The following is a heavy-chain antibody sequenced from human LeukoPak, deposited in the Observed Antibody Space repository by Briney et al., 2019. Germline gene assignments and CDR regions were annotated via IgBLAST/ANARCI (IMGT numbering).Heavy chain of an antibody. J-gene: IGHJ5*02. V-gene: IGHV3-30*04. D-gene: IGHD1-1*01. CDR2: ISYDGSNK. Sequence: GGSLRLSCAASGFTFSSYAMHWVRQAPGKGLEWVAVISYDGSNKYYADSVKGRFTISRDNSKNTLYLQMNSLRAEDTAVYYCARGWNDRRFDPWGQGTLVTVSS. CDR1: GFTFSSYA. CDR3: ARGWNDRRFDP.